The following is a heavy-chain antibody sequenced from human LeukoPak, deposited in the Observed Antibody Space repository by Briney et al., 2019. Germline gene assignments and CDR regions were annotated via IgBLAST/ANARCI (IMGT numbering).Heavy chain of an antibody. CDR3: ARDGIVVVPAAEVYYYYYMDV. V-gene: IGHV3-30-3*01. Sequence: GGSLRLSCAASGFTFSSYAMHWVRQAPGKGLEWVAVISYDGSNKYYADSVKGRFTISRDNSKNTLYLQMNSLRAEDTAVYYCARDGIVVVPAAEVYYYYYMDVWGKGTTVTVSS. CDR2: ISYDGSNK. CDR1: GFTFSSYA. J-gene: IGHJ6*03. D-gene: IGHD2-2*01.